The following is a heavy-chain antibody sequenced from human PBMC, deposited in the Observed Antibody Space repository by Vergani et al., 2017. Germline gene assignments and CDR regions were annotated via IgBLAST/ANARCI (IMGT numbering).Heavy chain of an antibody. CDR3: VRDIGAASPWGYFQH. Sequence: EVQLVESGGALVQPGGSLRLSCTASGFTFSNYWMSWVRQAPGKGLEWVANIKQRGNEKHYVHSVKGRFTISRDNARQTLYLQMSSLRVDVTASYYCVRDIGAASPWGYFQHWGQGTLVSVSS. J-gene: IGHJ1*01. CDR1: GFTFSNYW. CDR2: IKQRGNEK. D-gene: IGHD6-25*01. V-gene: IGHV3-7*01.